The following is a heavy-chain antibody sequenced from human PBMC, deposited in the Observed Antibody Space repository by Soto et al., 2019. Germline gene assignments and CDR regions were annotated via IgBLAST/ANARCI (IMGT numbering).Heavy chain of an antibody. CDR2: IYYSGST. J-gene: IGHJ4*02. CDR1: GGSISSGGYY. Sequence: TLSLTCTVSGGSISSGGYYWSWIRQHPGKGLEWIGYIYYSGSTYYNPSLKSRVTISVDTSKNQFSLKLSSVTAADTAVYYCARARYSSSPRRRYFDYWGQGTLVTVSS. D-gene: IGHD6-6*01. V-gene: IGHV4-31*03. CDR3: ARARYSSSPRRRYFDY.